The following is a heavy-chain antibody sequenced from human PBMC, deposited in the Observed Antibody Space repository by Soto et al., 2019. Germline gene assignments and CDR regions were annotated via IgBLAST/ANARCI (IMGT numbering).Heavy chain of an antibody. Sequence: ASVKVSCKASGYTLTGYYMHWVRQAPGQGLEWMGWINPNSGGTNYAQKFQGWVTMTRDTSISTAYMELSRLRYDDTAVYYCARGDSSSSNYYYGMDVWGQGTTVTVSS. J-gene: IGHJ6*02. V-gene: IGHV1-2*04. CDR3: ARGDSSSSNYYYGMDV. D-gene: IGHD6-6*01. CDR1: GYTLTGYY. CDR2: INPNSGGT.